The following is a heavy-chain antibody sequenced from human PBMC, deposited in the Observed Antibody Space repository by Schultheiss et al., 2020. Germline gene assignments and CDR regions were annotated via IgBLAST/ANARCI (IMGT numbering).Heavy chain of an antibody. V-gene: IGHV3-30*03. D-gene: IGHD6-6*01. CDR3: TTENIAARPEQFDY. CDR1: GFTVSSNY. J-gene: IGHJ4*02. CDR2: ISYDGSNK. Sequence: GGSLRLSCAASGFTVSSNYMSWVRQAPGKGLEWVAVISYDGSNKYYADSVKGRFTISRDNSKNTLYLQMNSLRAEDTAVYYCTTENIAARPEQFDYWGQGTLVTVSS.